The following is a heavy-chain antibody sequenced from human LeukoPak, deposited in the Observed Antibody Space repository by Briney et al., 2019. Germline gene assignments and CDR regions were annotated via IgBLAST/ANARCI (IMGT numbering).Heavy chain of an antibody. Sequence: PGGSLRLSCAASGFTFSSYWMHWVRQAPGKGLVWVSRINNDGSSTHYADSVKGRFTISRDNAKNTLCPQMDSLRAEDTAVYYCAKDRHYGDFFVDFDYWGQGTLVTVSS. J-gene: IGHJ4*02. CDR3: AKDRHYGDFFVDFDY. CDR2: INNDGSST. CDR1: GFTFSSYW. V-gene: IGHV3-74*01. D-gene: IGHD4-17*01.